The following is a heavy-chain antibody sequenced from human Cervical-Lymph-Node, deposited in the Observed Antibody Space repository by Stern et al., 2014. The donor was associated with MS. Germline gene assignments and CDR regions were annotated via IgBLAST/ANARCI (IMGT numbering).Heavy chain of an antibody. CDR1: GITFSSYV. J-gene: IGHJ3*02. V-gene: IGHV3-33*01. Sequence: QVQLVESGGGVVQPGGSLGLSCAASGITFSSYVMHWVRQAPGKALEWVALIWHDGSETYYGDSVMGRFAISRDNSKNTLYLQMNSLRADDTAFYYCAREGDVPYTGGFDIWGQGTMVTVSS. CDR3: AREGDVPYTGGFDI. CDR2: IWHDGSET. D-gene: IGHD2-21*01.